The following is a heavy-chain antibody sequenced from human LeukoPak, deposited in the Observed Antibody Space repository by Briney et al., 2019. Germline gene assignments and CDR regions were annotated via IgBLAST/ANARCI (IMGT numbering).Heavy chain of an antibody. CDR2: ISYSGSTL. Sequence: PGGSLRLSCAASGFTFSDYYMSWIRQAPGKGLEWVSYISYSGSTLYYADSVKGRFTMSRDNAKNSVCLQMNSLRAEDTAFYYCTRDAALVPGKNFWGQGTLVTVSS. V-gene: IGHV3-11*04. CDR1: GFTFSDYY. D-gene: IGHD6-19*01. CDR3: TRDAALVPGKNF. J-gene: IGHJ4*02.